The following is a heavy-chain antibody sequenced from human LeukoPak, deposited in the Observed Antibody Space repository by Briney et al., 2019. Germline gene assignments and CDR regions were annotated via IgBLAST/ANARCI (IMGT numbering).Heavy chain of an antibody. CDR1: GFTFSSYA. D-gene: IGHD3-3*01. Sequence: GGSLRLSCAASGFTFSSYAMSWVRQAPGKGLEWVSAISGSGGSTYYADSAKGRFTISRDNSKNTLYLQMNSLRAEDTAVYYCASGDDFWSGYSYYFDYWGQGTLVTVSS. V-gene: IGHV3-23*01. J-gene: IGHJ4*02. CDR3: ASGDDFWSGYSYYFDY. CDR2: ISGSGGST.